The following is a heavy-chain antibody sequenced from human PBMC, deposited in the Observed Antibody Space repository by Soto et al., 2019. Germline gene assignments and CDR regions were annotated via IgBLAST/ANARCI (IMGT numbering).Heavy chain of an antibody. Sequence: PSETLSLTCSVSGASIRSYYWHWIRQPPGKGLEWIGYVYTSDYTRYSSSLKSRVTISVDTSKSQFYLRLNSVTAADTAAYYCARSAGHRGDFFYHNGINVWGQGSTVIVCS. V-gene: IGHV4-59*03. CDR3: ARSAGHRGDFFYHNGINV. D-gene: IGHD3-10*01. CDR1: GASIRSYY. J-gene: IGHJ6*02. CDR2: VYTSDYT.